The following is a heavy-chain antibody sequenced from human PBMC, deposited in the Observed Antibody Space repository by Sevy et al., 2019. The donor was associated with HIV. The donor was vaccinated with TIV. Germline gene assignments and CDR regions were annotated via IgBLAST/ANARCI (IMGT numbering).Heavy chain of an antibody. CDR3: ARVPGGRGSYLTHRYYYYGMDV. J-gene: IGHJ6*02. Sequence: ASVKVSCKASGGTFSSYAISWVRQAPGQGLEWMGGIIPIFGTANYAQKFQGRVTITADESTSTAYMELSSLRSEDTAVYYCARVPGGRGSYLTHRYYYYGMDVWGQGTTVTVSS. V-gene: IGHV1-69*13. CDR2: IIPIFGTA. CDR1: GGTFSSYA. D-gene: IGHD1-26*01.